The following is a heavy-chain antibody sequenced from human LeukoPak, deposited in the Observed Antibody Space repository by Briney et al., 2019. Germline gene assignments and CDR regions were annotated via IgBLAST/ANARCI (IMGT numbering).Heavy chain of an antibody. CDR2: INHSGST. CDR3: AKNWKGRQLWSTLTHYYGMDV. J-gene: IGHJ6*02. CDR1: GGSFSGYY. V-gene: IGHV4-34*01. Sequence: SETLSLTCAVYGGSFSGYYWSWIRQPPGKGLEWIGEINHSGSTNYNPSLKSRVTISVDTSKNQFSLKLSSVTAADTAVYYCAKNWKGRQLWSTLTHYYGMDVWGQGTTVTVSS. D-gene: IGHD5-18*01.